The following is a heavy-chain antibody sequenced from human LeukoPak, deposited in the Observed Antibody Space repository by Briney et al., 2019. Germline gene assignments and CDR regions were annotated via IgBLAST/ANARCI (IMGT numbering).Heavy chain of an antibody. CDR2: ISYSGRT. J-gene: IGHJ4*02. Sequence: SETLSLTCTVSGGSISSSNWWTWVRQSPGKGLEWIGEISYSGRTNYRTSLKSRLTISVDQSKNQFYLKLNSVTAADTAVYYCARALRGYGSGSYYFDYWGQGTLVTVSS. CDR1: GGSISSSNW. D-gene: IGHD3-10*01. V-gene: IGHV4-4*02. CDR3: ARALRGYGSGSYYFDY.